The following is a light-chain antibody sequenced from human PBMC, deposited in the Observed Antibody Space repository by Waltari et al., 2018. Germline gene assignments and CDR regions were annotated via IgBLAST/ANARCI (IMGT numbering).Light chain of an antibody. V-gene: IGLV2-14*03. J-gene: IGLJ2*01. CDR2: DVN. Sequence: QSALTQPASVSGSPGQSIAISCTGTSSDVGADDYISWYQQHPGKDHKIIIFDVNSRHAGVSNRFSRYKAGNRGSLTISGLQHEEEADYYSSSYISTNNGVFGGGTKVTVL. CDR1: SSDVGADDY. CDR3: SSYISTNNGV.